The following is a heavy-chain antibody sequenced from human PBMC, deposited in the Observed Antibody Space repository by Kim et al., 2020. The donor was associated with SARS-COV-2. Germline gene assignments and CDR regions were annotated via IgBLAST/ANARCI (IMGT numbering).Heavy chain of an antibody. J-gene: IGHJ4*02. Sequence: DAVQGRFTISRDNSKSPLYLQMNSLRAEDTAVYYCARGLRGGAVAGTHDYWGQGTLVTVSS. D-gene: IGHD6-19*01. V-gene: IGHV3-30*01. CDR3: ARGLRGGAVAGTHDY.